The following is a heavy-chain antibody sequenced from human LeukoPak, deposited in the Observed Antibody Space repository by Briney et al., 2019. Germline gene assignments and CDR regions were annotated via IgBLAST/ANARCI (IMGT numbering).Heavy chain of an antibody. Sequence: SETLSLTCAVYSGSFSGYYWSWIRQPPGKGLEWIGEINHSGSTNYNPSLKSRVTISVDTSKNQFSLKLSSVTAADTAVYYCARGREQLVFNWFDPWGQGTLVTVSS. V-gene: IGHV4-34*01. J-gene: IGHJ5*02. D-gene: IGHD6-6*01. CDR2: INHSGST. CDR1: SGSFSGYY. CDR3: ARGREQLVFNWFDP.